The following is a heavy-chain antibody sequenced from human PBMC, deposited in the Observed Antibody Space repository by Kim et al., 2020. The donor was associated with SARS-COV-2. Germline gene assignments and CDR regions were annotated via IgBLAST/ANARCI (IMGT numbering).Heavy chain of an antibody. D-gene: IGHD3-10*01. Sequence: GGSLRLSRAASGFTFSSYGMHWVRQAPGKGLEWVAVISYDGSNKYYADSVKGRFTISRDNSKNTLYLQMNSLRAEDTAVYYCAKVFRGVIPYYFDYWGQGTLVTVSS. CDR3: AKVFRGVIPYYFDY. J-gene: IGHJ4*02. CDR2: ISYDGSNK. V-gene: IGHV3-30*18. CDR1: GFTFSSYG.